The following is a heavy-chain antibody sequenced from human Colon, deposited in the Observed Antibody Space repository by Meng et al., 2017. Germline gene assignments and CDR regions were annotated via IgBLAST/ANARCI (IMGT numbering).Heavy chain of an antibody. J-gene: IGHJ4*02. D-gene: IGHD2-2*01. CDR2: IHSSWNT. Sequence: VQLQDAGSRVVKPSQTLSPTCTISGCSINSADYYRNWIRQSPGKGLEWLGYIHSSWNTYYTPSLTSRLTISLDTSKNQFSLRLTSVTAADSAVYYCARNPVLPDASTFDFWGQGALVTVSS. CDR1: GCSINSADYY. V-gene: IGHV4-30-4*01. CDR3: ARNPVLPDASTFDF.